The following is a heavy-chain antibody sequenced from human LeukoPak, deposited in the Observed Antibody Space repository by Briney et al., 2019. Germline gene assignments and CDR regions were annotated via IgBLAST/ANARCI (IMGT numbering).Heavy chain of an antibody. CDR3: APNWFDP. Sequence: GGSLRLSCAASGFTFSSYWIHWVRQAPGKGPVWVSRINGDGTDANYADSVRGRFTISRDSTKNTVYLQMNSLRAEDTAVYYCAPNWFDPWGQGTLVTVSS. CDR2: INGDGTDA. CDR1: GFTFSSYW. V-gene: IGHV3-74*01. J-gene: IGHJ5*02.